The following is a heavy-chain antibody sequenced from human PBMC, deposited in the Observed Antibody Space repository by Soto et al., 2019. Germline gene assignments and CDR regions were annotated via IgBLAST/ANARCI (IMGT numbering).Heavy chain of an antibody. CDR1: GFTFSDYY. V-gene: IGHV3-11*01. CDR2: ISSSGSTI. J-gene: IGHJ6*03. Sequence: QVQLVESGGGLVKPGGSLRLSCAASGFTFSDYYMSWIRQAPGKGLEWVSYISSSGSTIYYADSVKGLFTISRDNAKNSLYLQMNSLRAEDTAVYYCARGEGMGGLHIVATIGVGYYYYMDVWGKGTTVTVSS. D-gene: IGHD5-12*01. CDR3: ARGEGMGGLHIVATIGVGYYYYMDV.